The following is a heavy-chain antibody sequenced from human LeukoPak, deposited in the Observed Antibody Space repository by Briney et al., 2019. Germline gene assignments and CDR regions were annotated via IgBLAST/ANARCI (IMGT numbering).Heavy chain of an antibody. J-gene: IGHJ6*03. CDR3: ARGESTYYYDSSGYYVNYYYMDV. CDR1: GGSISSSAYY. Sequence: SSETLSLTCSVSGGSISSSAYYWGWIRQPPGQGLEWIGSIYYSGNTYYNPSLKSPVTISIDTSKNQFSLRLISVTAADTAVYYCARGESTYYYDSSGYYVNYYYMDVWGKGTTVTVSS. D-gene: IGHD3-22*01. V-gene: IGHV4-39*07. CDR2: IYYSGNT.